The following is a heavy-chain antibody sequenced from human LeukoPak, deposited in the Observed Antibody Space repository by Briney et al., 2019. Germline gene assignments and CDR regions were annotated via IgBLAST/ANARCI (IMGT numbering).Heavy chain of an antibody. Sequence: ASVKVSCKVSGYTLTELSMHWVQQAPGKGLEWMGGFDPEDGETIYAQKFQGRVTMTEDTSTDTAYMELSSLRSEDTAVYYCATLYYGDYGENDYWGQGTLVTVSS. J-gene: IGHJ4*02. D-gene: IGHD4-17*01. CDR3: ATLYYGDYGENDY. V-gene: IGHV1-24*01. CDR2: FDPEDGET. CDR1: GYTLTELS.